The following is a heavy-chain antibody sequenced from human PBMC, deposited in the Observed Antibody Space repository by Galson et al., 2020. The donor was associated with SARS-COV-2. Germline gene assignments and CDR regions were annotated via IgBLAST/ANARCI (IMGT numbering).Heavy chain of an antibody. CDR1: GFSLSTSGVG. V-gene: IGHV2-5*02. Sequence: SGPTLVKPTQTLTLTCTFSGFSLSTSGVGVGWIRQPPGKALEWLALIYWDDDKRYSPSLKSRLTITKDTSKNQVVLTMTNMDPVDTATYYCAHRITIFGVVAHAFDYWGQGTLVTVSS. J-gene: IGHJ4*02. CDR2: IYWDDDK. D-gene: IGHD3-3*01. CDR3: AHRITIFGVVAHAFDY.